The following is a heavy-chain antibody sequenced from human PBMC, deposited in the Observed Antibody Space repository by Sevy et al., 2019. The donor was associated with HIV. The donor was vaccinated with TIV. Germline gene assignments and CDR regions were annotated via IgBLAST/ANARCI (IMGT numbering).Heavy chain of an antibody. D-gene: IGHD5-12*01. CDR1: GFTFSSYE. V-gene: IGHV3-48*03. CDR2: ISSSGSTI. CDR3: ARDDRGYSGYDRGNFDY. J-gene: IGHJ4*02. Sequence: GGSLRLSCAASGFTFSSYEMNWVRQAPGKGLEWVSYISSSGSTIYYADSVKGRFTVSRDNAKNSLYLQMNSLRAEDTAVYYCARDDRGYSGYDRGNFDYWGQGTLVTVSS.